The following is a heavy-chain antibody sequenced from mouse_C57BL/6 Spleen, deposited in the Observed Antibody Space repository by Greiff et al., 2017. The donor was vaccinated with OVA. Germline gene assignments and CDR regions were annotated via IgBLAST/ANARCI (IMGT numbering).Heavy chain of an antibody. V-gene: IGHV1-15*01. CDR1: GYTFTDYE. CDR3: TRWVVATRNAY. Sequence: VQLQESGAELVRPGASVTLSCKASGYTFTDYEMHWVKQTPVHGLEWIGAIDPETGGTAYNQKFKGKAILTADKSSSTAYMELRILTSEDSAVDYCTRWVVATRNAYWGQGTLVTVSA. J-gene: IGHJ3*01. CDR2: IDPETGGT. D-gene: IGHD1-1*01.